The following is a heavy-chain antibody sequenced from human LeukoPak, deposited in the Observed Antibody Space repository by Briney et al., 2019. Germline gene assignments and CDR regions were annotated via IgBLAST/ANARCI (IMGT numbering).Heavy chain of an antibody. CDR1: GGSISSSSYY. V-gene: IGHV4-39*01. CDR2: IYYSGST. Sequence: SETLSLTCTVSGGSISSSSYYWGWICQPPGKGLEWIGSIYYSGSTYYKPSLKSRVTISVDTWKNQFSLRLSSVTAADTAVYYCARSGTTVVTDWYFDVWGRGTLVTVSS. CDR3: ARSGTTVVTDWYFDV. J-gene: IGHJ2*01. D-gene: IGHD4-23*01.